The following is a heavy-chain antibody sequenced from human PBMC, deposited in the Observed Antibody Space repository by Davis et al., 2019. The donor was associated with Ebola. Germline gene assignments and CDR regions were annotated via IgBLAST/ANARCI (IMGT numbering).Heavy chain of an antibody. J-gene: IGHJ4*02. D-gene: IGHD3-22*01. Sequence: MPSETLSLTCAVYGGSFSGYYWSWIRQPPGKGLEWIGEINHSGSTNYNPSLKSRVTISVDTSKNQFSLKLSSVTAADTAVYYCARSGGHYYDSSGYYINPNFDYWGQGTLVTVSS. CDR3: ARSGGHYYDSSGYYINPNFDY. CDR1: GGSFSGYY. CDR2: INHSGST. V-gene: IGHV4-34*01.